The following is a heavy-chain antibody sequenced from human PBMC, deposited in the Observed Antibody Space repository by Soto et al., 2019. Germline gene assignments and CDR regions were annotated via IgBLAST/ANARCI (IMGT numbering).Heavy chain of an antibody. V-gene: IGHV4-34*01. CDR3: ARGGYDFWSGLLHRDWFDP. D-gene: IGHD3-3*01. CDR2: INHSGST. Sequence: SETLSLTCAVYGGSFSGYYWSWIRQPPGKWLEWIGEINHSGSTNYNPSLKSRVTISVDTSKNQFSLKLSSVTAADTAVYYCARGGYDFWSGLLHRDWFDPWGQGXLVTVYS. J-gene: IGHJ5*02. CDR1: GGSFSGYY.